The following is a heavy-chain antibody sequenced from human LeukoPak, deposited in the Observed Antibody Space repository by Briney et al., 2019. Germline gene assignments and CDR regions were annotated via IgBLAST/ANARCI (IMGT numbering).Heavy chain of an antibody. Sequence: GGSLRLSCAASGFDFSAYVMSWVRQSPGKGLEWVSVIRDSGGMTFYADSVKGRFTISRDNSRNTLYLQMNSLRAEDTAVYYCARGAYYYEDWGQGTLVTVSS. J-gene: IGHJ4*02. CDR2: IRDSGGMT. D-gene: IGHD3-22*01. CDR3: ARGAYYYED. CDR1: GFDFSAYV. V-gene: IGHV3-23*01.